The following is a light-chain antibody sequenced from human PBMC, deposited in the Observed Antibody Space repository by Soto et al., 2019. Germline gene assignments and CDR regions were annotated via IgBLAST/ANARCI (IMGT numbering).Light chain of an antibody. CDR3: QQRSHWSFT. CDR2: GAS. J-gene: IGKJ2*01. CDR1: QSVSSN. V-gene: IGKV3-15*01. Sequence: EIVMTQSPATLSVSPGERATLSCRASQSVSSNLAWYQQKPGQAPRLLIYGASTRATGIPARFSGSGSGTEFTLTISSLQSEDFAVYYCQQRSHWSFTFGQGTKVEIK.